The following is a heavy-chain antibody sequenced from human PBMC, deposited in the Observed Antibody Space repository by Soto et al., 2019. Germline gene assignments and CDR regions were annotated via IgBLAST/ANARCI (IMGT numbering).Heavy chain of an antibody. CDR1: GGSVSSGSYY. CDR3: ARVIAAAGNIWFDP. J-gene: IGHJ5*02. Sequence: TSETLSLTCTVSGGSVSSGSYYWSWIRQPPGKGLEWIGYIYYSGSTNYNPSLKSRVTISVDTSKNQFSLKLSSVTAADTAVYYCARVIAAAGNIWFDPWGQGTLVTVSS. V-gene: IGHV4-61*01. CDR2: IYYSGST. D-gene: IGHD6-13*01.